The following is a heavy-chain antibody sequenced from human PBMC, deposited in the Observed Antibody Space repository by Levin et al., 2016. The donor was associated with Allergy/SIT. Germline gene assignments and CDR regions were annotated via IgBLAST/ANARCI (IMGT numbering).Heavy chain of an antibody. CDR2: IRSKANSYAT. CDR3: TRRPNDYGGNPRVNNFDY. Sequence: GESLKISCAASGFTFSGSAMHWVRQASGKGLEWVGRIRSKANSYATAYAASVKGRFTLSRDDSKNTAFLQMNSLKTEGTAVYYCTRRPNDYGGNPRVNNFDYWGQGTLVTVSS. D-gene: IGHD4-23*01. V-gene: IGHV3-73*01. J-gene: IGHJ4*02. CDR1: GFTFSGSA.